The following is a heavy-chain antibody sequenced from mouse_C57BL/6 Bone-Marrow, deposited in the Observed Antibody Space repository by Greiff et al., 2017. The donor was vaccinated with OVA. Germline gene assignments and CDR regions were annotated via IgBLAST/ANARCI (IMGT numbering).Heavy chain of an antibody. V-gene: IGHV1-18*01. CDR3: ARGGGYFDV. Sequence: VQLQQPGAELVKPGASVKIPCKASGYTFTDYNMDWVKQSHGKSLEWIGDINPNNGGTIYNQKFKGKATLTVDKSSSTAYMELRSLTSEDTAVYYCARGGGYFDVWGTGTTVTVSS. CDR2: INPNNGGT. CDR1: GYTFTDYN. J-gene: IGHJ1*03.